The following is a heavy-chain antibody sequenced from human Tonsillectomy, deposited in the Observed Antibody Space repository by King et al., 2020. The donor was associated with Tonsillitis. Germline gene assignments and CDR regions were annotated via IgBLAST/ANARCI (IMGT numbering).Heavy chain of an antibody. CDR3: ARPLGYGQGSVDY. V-gene: IGHV5-51*01. CDR2: IYPADSDT. J-gene: IGHJ4*02. Sequence: GQLVQSGAEVKKPGESLKISCQGSGYSFTSFWIGWVRQMPGKGLEWMGIIYPADSDTRYSPSFQGQVTITADKSTSTAYLQWSSLKASDTAMYYCARPLGYGQGSVDYWGQGTLVTVSS. CDR1: GYSFTSFW. D-gene: IGHD5-18*01.